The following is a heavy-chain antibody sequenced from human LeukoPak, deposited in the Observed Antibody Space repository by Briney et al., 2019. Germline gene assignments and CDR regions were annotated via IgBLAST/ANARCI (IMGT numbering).Heavy chain of an antibody. CDR2: IDPSDSYT. CDR3: ARHGSGSYGWFDP. V-gene: IGHV5-10-1*01. Sequence: GEPLRISSKGPGYSFTSYWISWVRQMPGKGLEWMGRIDPSDSYTNYSPSFQGHVTISADKSISTAYLQWSSLKASDTAIYYCARHGSGSYGWFDPWGQGTLVTVSP. CDR1: GYSFTSYW. J-gene: IGHJ5*02. D-gene: IGHD3-10*01.